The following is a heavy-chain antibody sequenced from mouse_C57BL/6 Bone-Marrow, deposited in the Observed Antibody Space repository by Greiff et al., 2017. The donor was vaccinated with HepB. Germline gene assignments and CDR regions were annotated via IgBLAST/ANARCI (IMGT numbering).Heavy chain of an antibody. CDR1: GYTFTSYW. V-gene: IGHV1-64*01. Sequence: QVQLQLPGAELVKPGASVKLSCKASGYTFTSYWMHWVKQRPGQGLEWIGMIHPNSGSTNYNEKFKSKATLTVDKSSSTSYMQLSSLTSEDSAVYYCARAQTGTYYFDYWGKGTTLTVSS. J-gene: IGHJ2*01. CDR3: ARAQTGTYYFDY. CDR2: IHPNSGST. D-gene: IGHD4-1*01.